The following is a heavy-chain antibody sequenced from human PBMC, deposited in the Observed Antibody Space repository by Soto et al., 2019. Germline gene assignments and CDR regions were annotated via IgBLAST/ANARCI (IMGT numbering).Heavy chain of an antibody. CDR3: ARDLSWGSNWYYYMDV. Sequence: EVQLVESGGGLVQPGGSLRLSCATSGFILSDCAMNWVRQAPGKGLEWVSYISSSRSVIDYADSVKGRFNVSRDNARNSLYLQMNSLRAEDTAVYYCARDLSWGSNWYYYMDVWGKGTTVTVSS. D-gene: IGHD7-27*01. CDR1: GFILSDCA. J-gene: IGHJ6*03. V-gene: IGHV3-48*01. CDR2: ISSSRSVI.